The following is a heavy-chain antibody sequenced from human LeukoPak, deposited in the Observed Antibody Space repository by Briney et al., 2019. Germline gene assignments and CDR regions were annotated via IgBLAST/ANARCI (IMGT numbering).Heavy chain of an antibody. CDR3: ARRASDYYDSSGYYYWFDP. D-gene: IGHD3-22*01. Sequence: ASVKVSCKASGGTFSSYAISWVRQAPGQGLEWMGGIIPIFGTANYAQKFQGRVTITTDESTSTAYMEPSSLRSEDTAVYYCARRASDYYDSSGYYYWFDPWGQGTLVTVSS. J-gene: IGHJ5*02. CDR2: IIPIFGTA. CDR1: GGTFSSYA. V-gene: IGHV1-69*05.